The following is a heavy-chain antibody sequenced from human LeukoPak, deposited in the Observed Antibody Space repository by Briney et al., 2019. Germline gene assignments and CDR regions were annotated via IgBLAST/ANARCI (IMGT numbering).Heavy chain of an antibody. CDR2: IYTGGST. Sequence: PSQTLSLTCTVSGGSISSGNYYWSWIRQPAGKGLEWIGHIYTGGSTNYNPSLKSRVTISVDTSKNQFSLKLSSVTAADTAVYYCARATYYDFWSGYGFCYFDYWGQGTLVTVSS. V-gene: IGHV4-61*09. J-gene: IGHJ4*02. CDR3: ARATYYDFWSGYGFCYFDY. D-gene: IGHD3-3*01. CDR1: GGSISSGNYY.